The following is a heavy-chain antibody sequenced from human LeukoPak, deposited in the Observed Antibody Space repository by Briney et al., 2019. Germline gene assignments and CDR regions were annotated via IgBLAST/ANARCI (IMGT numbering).Heavy chain of an antibody. Sequence: PGRSLRLSCAASGFTFSSYSMNWVRQAPGKGLEWVSSISSSSSYIYYADSVKGRFTISRDNAKNSLYLQMNSLRAEDTAVYYCAREIVATSGAGGYWGQGTLVTVSS. J-gene: IGHJ4*02. CDR3: AREIVATSGAGGY. CDR2: ISSSSSYI. D-gene: IGHD5-12*01. CDR1: GFTFSSYS. V-gene: IGHV3-21*01.